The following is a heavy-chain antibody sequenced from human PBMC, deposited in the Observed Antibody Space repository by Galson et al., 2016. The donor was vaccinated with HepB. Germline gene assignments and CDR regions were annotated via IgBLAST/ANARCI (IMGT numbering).Heavy chain of an antibody. CDR1: GFTFSSYS. J-gene: IGHJ4*02. D-gene: IGHD1-1*01. CDR2: ISVYRTI. CDR3: ARSVEGHFDY. V-gene: IGHV3-48*04. Sequence: SLRLSCAASGFTFSSYSMNWVRQAPGKGLELVSYISVYRTIYYADSVKGRFTISRDNARSSLYLQMNTLRADDTAVYYCARSVEGHFDYWGQGILVTVSS.